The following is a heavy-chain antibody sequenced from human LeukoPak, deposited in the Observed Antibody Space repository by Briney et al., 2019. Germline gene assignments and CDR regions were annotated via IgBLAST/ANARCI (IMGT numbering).Heavy chain of an antibody. Sequence: GRSLRLSCAASGFTFSSYGMHWVRQAPGKGLEWVAVIWYDGSNKYYADSVKGRFTISRDNSKNTLYLQMNSLRAEDTAVYDCARASRWLQKIRFDAFDIWGQGTMVTVSS. D-gene: IGHD5-24*01. CDR1: GFTFSSYG. J-gene: IGHJ3*02. CDR2: IWYDGSNK. V-gene: IGHV3-33*01. CDR3: ARASRWLQKIRFDAFDI.